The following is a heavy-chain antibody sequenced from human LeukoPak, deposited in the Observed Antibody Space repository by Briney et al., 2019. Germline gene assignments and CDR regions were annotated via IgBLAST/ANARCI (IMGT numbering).Heavy chain of an antibody. Sequence: ASVKVSCKAFGYTFTSFGLSWLRQAPGQGLEWMGWLDANNGATNYAQRFQGRVTMTRDTSINTAYVELSSLRSDDTAVYYCARDSTPLAGSYFDYWGQGTLVTVSS. CDR1: GYTFTSFG. CDR3: ARDSTPLAGSYFDY. J-gene: IGHJ4*02. D-gene: IGHD6-19*01. V-gene: IGHV1-18*01. CDR2: LDANNGAT.